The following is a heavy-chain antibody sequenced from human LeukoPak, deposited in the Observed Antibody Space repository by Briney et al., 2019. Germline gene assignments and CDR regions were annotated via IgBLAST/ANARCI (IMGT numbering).Heavy chain of an antibody. D-gene: IGHD6-19*01. Sequence: PSETLSLTCTVSGGSISSHYWSWIRQPPGQGLEWIGYVHSSGGANYNPSLNSRVTMSVDTSKDRLSLRLSSVTAADTAVYYCARGTRAVAGPLDYWGQGTLVTVSS. CDR3: ARGTRAVAGPLDY. CDR2: VHSSGGA. V-gene: IGHV4-59*08. CDR1: GGSISSHY. J-gene: IGHJ4*02.